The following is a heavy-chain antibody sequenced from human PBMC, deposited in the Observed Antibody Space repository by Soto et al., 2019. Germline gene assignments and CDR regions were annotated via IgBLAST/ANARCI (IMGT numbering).Heavy chain of an antibody. CDR2: ISGSGGST. CDR3: AKDLRVIWFGNR. CDR1: GFTFSSYA. D-gene: IGHD3-10*01. V-gene: IGHV3-23*01. J-gene: IGHJ4*02. Sequence: EVQLLESGGGLVQPGGSLRLSCAASGFTFSSYAMSWVRQAPGKGLEWVSAISGSGGSTYYADSVKGRFTISRDNSKNTLYLRMNSLRAEDTAVYYCAKDLRVIWFGNRWGQGTLVTVSS.